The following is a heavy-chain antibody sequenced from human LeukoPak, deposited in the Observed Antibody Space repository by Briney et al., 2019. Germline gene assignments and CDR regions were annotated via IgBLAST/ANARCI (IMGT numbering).Heavy chain of an antibody. CDR3: AREVREVPH. V-gene: IGHV3-7*04. D-gene: IGHD2-2*01. CDR1: GFPFSSYW. J-gene: IGHJ4*02. Sequence: GGSLILSCAASGFPFSSYWMSWVRQAPGKGLEWVANIKPDGSEKSYVDSVKGRFTISRDNAKNSLYLQMNSLRAEDTAVYYCAREVREVPHWGQGTLVTVSS. CDR2: IKPDGSEK.